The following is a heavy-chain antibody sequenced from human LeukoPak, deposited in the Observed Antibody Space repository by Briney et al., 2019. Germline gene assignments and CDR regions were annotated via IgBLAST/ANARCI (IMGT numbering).Heavy chain of an antibody. D-gene: IGHD3-9*01. CDR2: IIGSGGST. CDR1: GFTFSSYA. CDR3: AKDPLLRYFDWLSSFDY. J-gene: IGHJ4*02. Sequence: GGSLRLSCAASGFTFSSYAMSWVRQAPGKGLEWVSVIIGSGGSTYYADSVKGRFTISRDNSKNTLYLQMNSLRAEDTAVYYCAKDPLLRYFDWLSSFDYWGQGTLVTVSS. V-gene: IGHV3-23*01.